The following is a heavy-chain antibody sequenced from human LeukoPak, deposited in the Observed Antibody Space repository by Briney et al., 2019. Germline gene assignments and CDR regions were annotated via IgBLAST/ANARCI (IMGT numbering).Heavy chain of an antibody. CDR2: IYESGQTT. CDR1: GFTFSSHA. Sequence: AGGSLRLSCVGSGFTFSSHAMSWVRQAPEKGLEWVSGIYESGQTTHYADSVKGRFSISRDNSKNTLYPQMDSLRGEDTAIYYCAKDYRIGYSDHFDYWGQGALVTVSS. D-gene: IGHD2-21*01. V-gene: IGHV3-23*01. CDR3: AKDYRIGYSDHFDY. J-gene: IGHJ4*02.